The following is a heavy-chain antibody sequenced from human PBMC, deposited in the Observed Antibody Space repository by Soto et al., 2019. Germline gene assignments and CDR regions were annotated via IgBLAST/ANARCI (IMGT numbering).Heavy chain of an antibody. CDR2: IYSGGST. Sequence: EVQLVESGGGLVQPGGSLRLSCAASGVTVSSNYRSWVRQAPGKGLEWVSVIYSGGSTYYADSVKGRFTISRENSKNTLYLQMNSLRAEDTAVYYCARHGYNYGGGYFDYWGQGTLVTVSS. J-gene: IGHJ4*02. CDR3: ARHGYNYGGGYFDY. CDR1: GVTVSSNY. D-gene: IGHD5-18*01. V-gene: IGHV3-66*04.